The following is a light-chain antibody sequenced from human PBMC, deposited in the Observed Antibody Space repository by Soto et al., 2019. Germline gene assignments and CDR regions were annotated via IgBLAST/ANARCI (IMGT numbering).Light chain of an antibody. CDR2: AAS. Sequence: DIQMTQSPSSLSASIGDRVTITCRASQSISSYLNWYQQTPGKAPKLLIYAASSLQSGVPSRFSGSGSGTDFTLTISNLQPEDFATYYCQQSDSTPTLGQGTKVDI. J-gene: IGKJ2*01. V-gene: IGKV1-39*01. CDR3: QQSDSTPT. CDR1: QSISSY.